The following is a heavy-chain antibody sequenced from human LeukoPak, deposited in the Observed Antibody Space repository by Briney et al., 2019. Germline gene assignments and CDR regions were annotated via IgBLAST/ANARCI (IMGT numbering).Heavy chain of an antibody. CDR1: GFTFSRYR. CDR3: ARVTFFYYYFDL. Sequence: GGSLRLSCEASGFTFSRYRMTWVRQVPGKGLERVANVKQDGNEKYYVDSVMGRFTISRDNTKDSLFLQMDGLRADDTAVYYCARVTFFYYYFDLWGRGTLVTVSS. J-gene: IGHJ2*01. V-gene: IGHV3-7*01. CDR2: VKQDGNEK.